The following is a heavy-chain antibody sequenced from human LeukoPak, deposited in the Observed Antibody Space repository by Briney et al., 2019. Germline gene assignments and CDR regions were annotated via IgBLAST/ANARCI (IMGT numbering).Heavy chain of an antibody. V-gene: IGHV4-59*12. Sequence: SETLSLTCTVSGGSISSYYWSWIRQPPGKGLEWIGYIYYSGGTNYNPSLKSRVTISVDTSKNQFSLKLSSVTAADTAVYYCARSDTAMGFDPWGQGTLVTVSS. CDR2: IYYSGGT. D-gene: IGHD5-18*01. CDR3: ARSDTAMGFDP. CDR1: GGSISSYY. J-gene: IGHJ5*02.